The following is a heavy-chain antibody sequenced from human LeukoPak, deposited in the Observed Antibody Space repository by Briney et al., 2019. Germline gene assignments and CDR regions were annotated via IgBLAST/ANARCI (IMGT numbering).Heavy chain of an antibody. Sequence: GGSLRLSCAASGFTFSDYYMCWIRQAPGKGLEWVSYISSSGSTIYYADSVKGRFTISRDNAKNCLYLQMNSLTVEDTALYYCTIVTSWRTGFDYWGQGTLVTVSS. CDR2: ISSSGSTI. CDR3: TIVTSWRTGFDY. CDR1: GFTFSDYY. V-gene: IGHV3-11*01. J-gene: IGHJ4*02. D-gene: IGHD1-1*01.